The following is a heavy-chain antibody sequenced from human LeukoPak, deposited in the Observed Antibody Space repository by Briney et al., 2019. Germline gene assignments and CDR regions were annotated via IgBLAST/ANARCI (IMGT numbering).Heavy chain of an antibody. J-gene: IGHJ3*02. CDR3: ARGPRITIFGVVMANDAFDI. V-gene: IGHV1-2*02. D-gene: IGHD3-3*01. Sequence: ASVKVSCKASGYTFTDYYIHWVRQAPGQGLEWMGWINPNNGGTNYAQKFQGRVTMTRDTSSSTAYMELSRLRFDDTVVYYCARGPRITIFGVVMANDAFDIWGQGTMVTVSS. CDR1: GYTFTDYY. CDR2: INPNNGGT.